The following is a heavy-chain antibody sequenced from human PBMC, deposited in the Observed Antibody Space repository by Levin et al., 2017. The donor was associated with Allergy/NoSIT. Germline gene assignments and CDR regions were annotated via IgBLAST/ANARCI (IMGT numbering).Heavy chain of an antibody. CDR1: GFTFSSYA. CDR3: ARDGTPIVVVVAATPWYFDY. Sequence: GGSLRLSCAASGFTFSSYAMHWVRQAPGKGLEWVAVISYDGSNKYYADSVKGRFTISRDNSKNTLYLQMNSLRAEDTAVYYCARDGTPIVVVVAATPWYFDYWGQGTLVTVSS. CDR2: ISYDGSNK. J-gene: IGHJ4*02. V-gene: IGHV3-30-3*01. D-gene: IGHD2-15*01.